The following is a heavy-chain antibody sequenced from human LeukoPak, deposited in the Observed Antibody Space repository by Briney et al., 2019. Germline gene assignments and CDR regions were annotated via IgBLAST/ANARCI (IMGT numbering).Heavy chain of an antibody. CDR3: ARGGLVVVTANNNWFDP. J-gene: IGHJ5*02. Sequence: PSETLSLTCTVSGGSISSSDYYWGWILQSPGKGLEWIGTIYHSGNTYYNPSLQSRVAISVDTSKNQFCLNLKFMTAADTAVYYCARGGLVVVTANNNWFDPWGQGTLVIVSS. D-gene: IGHD2-21*02. CDR2: IYHSGNT. V-gene: IGHV4-39*01. CDR1: GGSISSSDYY.